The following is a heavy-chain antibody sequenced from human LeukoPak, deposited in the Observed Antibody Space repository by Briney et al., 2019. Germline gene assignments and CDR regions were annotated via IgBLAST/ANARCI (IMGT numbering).Heavy chain of an antibody. D-gene: IGHD5-12*01. CDR1: GFTFSSYG. V-gene: IGHV3-33*01. Sequence: PGRSLRLSCAASGFTFSSYGMHWVRQAPGKGLEWVAVIWYDGSNKYYADSVKGRFTISRDNSKNTLYLQMNSLRAEDTAVYYCARDRRGYSGYGEYYYGMDVWGQGTTVTVSS. CDR2: IWYDGSNK. J-gene: IGHJ6*02. CDR3: ARDRRGYSGYGEYYYGMDV.